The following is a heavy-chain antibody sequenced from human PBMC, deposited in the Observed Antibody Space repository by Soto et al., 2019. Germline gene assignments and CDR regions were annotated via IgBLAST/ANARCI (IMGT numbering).Heavy chain of an antibody. CDR2: IDKVGTDS. D-gene: IGHD3-10*01. CDR3: GRGWFAPDV. Sequence: EVQLVESGGGLVKPGGSLRLSCAASEFTFSGRSVHWVRQAPGKGLVWVAGIDKVGTDSTYADAAKVRFTSSRDNAKNTVYLQTNSLRVEDTAVYYCGRGWFAPDVWGKGTTVTVSS. CDR1: EFTFSGRS. J-gene: IGHJ6*03. V-gene: IGHV3-74*03.